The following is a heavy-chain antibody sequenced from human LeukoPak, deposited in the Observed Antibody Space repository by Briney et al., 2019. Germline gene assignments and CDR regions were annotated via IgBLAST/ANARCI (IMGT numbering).Heavy chain of an antibody. Sequence: GGSLRLSCAASGFTFSSYWMSWVRQAPGKGLEWVANIKQDGSEKYYVDSVKGRFTISRDNAQNSLYLQMNSLRAEGTAVYYCAREPSSSGYDYWGQGTLVTVSS. CDR3: AREPSSSGYDY. CDR1: GFTFSSYW. CDR2: IKQDGSEK. J-gene: IGHJ4*02. V-gene: IGHV3-7*01. D-gene: IGHD3-22*01.